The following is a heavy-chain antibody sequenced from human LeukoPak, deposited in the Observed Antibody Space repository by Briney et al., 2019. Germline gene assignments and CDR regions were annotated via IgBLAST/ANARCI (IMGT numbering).Heavy chain of an antibody. CDR1: GGSFSGYY. CDR2: INHSGST. V-gene: IGHV4-34*01. D-gene: IGHD2-15*01. Sequence: PSETLSLTCAVYGGSFSGYYWSWIRQPPGKGLEWIGEINHSGSTNYNPSLKSRVTISVDTSKNQFSLKLSSVTAADTAVYYCATSLGYCSGGSCSRNTRPFGYWGQGTLVTVSS. J-gene: IGHJ4*02. CDR3: ATSLGYCSGGSCSRNTRPFGY.